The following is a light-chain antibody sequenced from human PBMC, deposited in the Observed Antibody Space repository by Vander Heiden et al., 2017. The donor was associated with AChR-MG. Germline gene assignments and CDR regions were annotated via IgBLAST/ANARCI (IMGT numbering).Light chain of an antibody. Sequence: DIQITQSPSSLSASVGDRLTISCRASQSISTYLNWYRQKVGKAPEVLIYAASSLQSGVPSRFSGSGSGTDFTLTISSLEPEDFATYYCQQTYRYPWTFGQGTKVQLK. CDR2: AAS. V-gene: IGKV1-39*01. J-gene: IGKJ1*01. CDR1: QSISTY. CDR3: QQTYRYPWT.